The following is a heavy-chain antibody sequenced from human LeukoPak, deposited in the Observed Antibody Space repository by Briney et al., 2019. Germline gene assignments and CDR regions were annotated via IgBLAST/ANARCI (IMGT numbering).Heavy chain of an antibody. V-gene: IGHV3-23*01. CDR2: ISGSGGST. Sequence: PGGSLRLSCAASGFTFSSYAMSWVRQAPGKGLEWVSAISGSGGSTYYADSVKGRFTISRDNANNSLYLQMNSLRAEDTAVYYCARYWISWSADYWGQGTLVTVSS. CDR3: ARYWISWSADY. D-gene: IGHD6-13*01. CDR1: GFTFSSYA. J-gene: IGHJ4*02.